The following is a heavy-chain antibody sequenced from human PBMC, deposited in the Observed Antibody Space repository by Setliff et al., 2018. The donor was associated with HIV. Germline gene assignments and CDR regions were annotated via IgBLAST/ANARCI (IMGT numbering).Heavy chain of an antibody. D-gene: IGHD1-1*01. V-gene: IGHV3-48*03. Sequence: GGSLRLSCAASGFTFRNHAMHWVRQAPGKGLEWVSYITGSDGAVFYADSVKGRFTVSRDNTKNFLYLEMNSLRAEDTAVYYCAGSRGYFVQADWGQGTLVTVSS. J-gene: IGHJ4*02. CDR2: ITGSDGAV. CDR1: GFTFRNHA. CDR3: AGSRGYFVQAD.